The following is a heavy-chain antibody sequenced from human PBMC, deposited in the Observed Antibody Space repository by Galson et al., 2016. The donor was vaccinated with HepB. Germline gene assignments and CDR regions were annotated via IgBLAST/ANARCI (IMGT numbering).Heavy chain of an antibody. V-gene: IGHV3-23*01. D-gene: IGHD6-19*01. J-gene: IGHJ4*02. CDR1: GFTFSNYA. Sequence: SLRLSCAASGFTFSNYAMSWVRQAPGKGLEWVSAISGSGGSTYYADSVKGRFTISRDNSKNTLYLQMNSLRAEDTAIYYCAKVKQWLIHDYFDYWGQGTLVTVSS. CDR3: AKVKQWLIHDYFDY. CDR2: ISGSGGST.